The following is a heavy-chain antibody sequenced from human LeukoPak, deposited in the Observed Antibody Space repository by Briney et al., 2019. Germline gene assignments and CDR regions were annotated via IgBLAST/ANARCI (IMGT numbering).Heavy chain of an antibody. CDR3: ARTLSRWDPFDY. CDR1: GGSFSGYY. D-gene: IGHD1-26*01. J-gene: IGHJ4*02. V-gene: IGHV4-34*01. CDR2: INHSGST. Sequence: NSSETLSLTCAVYGGSFSGYYWSWIRQPPGKGLEWIGEINHSGSTNYNPSLKSRVIISLDTSKNQFSLKLSSVTAADTAVYYCARTLSRWDPFDYWGQGTLVTVSS.